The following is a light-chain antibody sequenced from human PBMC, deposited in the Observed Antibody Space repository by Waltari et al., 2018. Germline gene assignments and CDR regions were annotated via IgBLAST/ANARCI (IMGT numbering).Light chain of an antibody. J-gene: IGKJ2*01. CDR1: ESLLHSNGYNY. Sequence: DIVMTQSPLSLPVTPVEPASISCRSSESLLHSNGYNYLDWYVQKSRQSPQLLIYLGSYRASWVPDRFSGSGSGTDFTLKISRVEAEDVGIYYCMQDLQTPRTFGQGTKLEI. V-gene: IGKV2-28*01. CDR3: MQDLQTPRT. CDR2: LGS.